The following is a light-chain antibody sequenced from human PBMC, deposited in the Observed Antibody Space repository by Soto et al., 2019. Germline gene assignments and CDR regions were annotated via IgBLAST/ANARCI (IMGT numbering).Light chain of an antibody. J-gene: IGLJ2*01. CDR1: MRDVGAYNL. Sequence: QSALTQPASVSGSPGQSITISCAGTMRDVGAYNLVSWYQQHPGRAPQLIISEVRNRPSGISFRFSGSTSGNTASLTISGLQAEDEADYYCSSYTSKSSLIFGGGTKLTVL. CDR2: EVR. V-gene: IGLV2-14*01. CDR3: SSYTSKSSLI.